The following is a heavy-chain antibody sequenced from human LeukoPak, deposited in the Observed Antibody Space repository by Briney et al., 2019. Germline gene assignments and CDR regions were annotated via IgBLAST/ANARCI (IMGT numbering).Heavy chain of an antibody. J-gene: IGHJ5*02. CDR2: IYHSGST. D-gene: IGHD2-15*01. CDR3: ARQRPLGYCSGGSCPGDWFDP. V-gene: IGHV4-4*02. CDR1: GGSISSSNW. Sequence: SETLSLTCAVSGGSISSSNWWSWVRQPPGKGLEWIGEIYHSGSTNYNPSLKSRVTISVDKSKNQFSLKLSSVTAADTAVYYCARQRPLGYCSGGSCPGDWFDPWGQGTLVTVSS.